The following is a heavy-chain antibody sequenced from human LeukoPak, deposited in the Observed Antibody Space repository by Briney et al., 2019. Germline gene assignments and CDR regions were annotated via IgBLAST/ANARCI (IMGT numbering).Heavy chain of an antibody. Sequence: GGSLRLSCAASGFTFNKSWMTWVRQTPGKGLEGVANINADGRAEYYVDSVKGRFAISRDNAKSSVFLQMNNLRAEDTAVYYCAKWGSTWGFDNWGQGTLVTVSS. CDR2: INADGRAE. D-gene: IGHD7-27*01. CDR3: AKWGSTWGFDN. J-gene: IGHJ4*02. V-gene: IGHV3-7*01. CDR1: GFTFNKSW.